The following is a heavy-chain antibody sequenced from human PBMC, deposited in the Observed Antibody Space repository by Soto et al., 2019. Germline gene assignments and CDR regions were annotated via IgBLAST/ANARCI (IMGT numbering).Heavy chain of an antibody. CDR1: GFTFSNYA. J-gene: IGHJ6*02. CDR2: ISGSGGGT. V-gene: IGHV3-23*01. D-gene: IGHD2-15*01. CDR3: SKGFDVVYYYYGMDV. Sequence: PGGSLRLSCAASGFTFSNYAMSWVRQAPGKGLEWVSAISGSGGGTYYADSVKGRFTISRDNSNNTLYLQMNSLRAEDTAVYYCSKGFDVVYYYYGMDVWGQGTTVTVSS.